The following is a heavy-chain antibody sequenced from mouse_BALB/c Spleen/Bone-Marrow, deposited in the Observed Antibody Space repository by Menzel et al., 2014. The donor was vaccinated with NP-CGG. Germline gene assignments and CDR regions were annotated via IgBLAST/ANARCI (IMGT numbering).Heavy chain of an antibody. Sequence: VKLEESGGGLVQPGGSLKLSCAASGFDFSRYWMSWVRQAPGKGLEWIGEINPDSSTINYTPSLKDKFIISRHNAKNTLYLQMSKVRSEDTALYYCARLGYYGGFAYWGQGTLVTVSA. CDR3: ARLGYYGGFAY. V-gene: IGHV4-1*02. CDR1: GFDFSRYW. J-gene: IGHJ3*01. D-gene: IGHD2-3*01. CDR2: INPDSSTI.